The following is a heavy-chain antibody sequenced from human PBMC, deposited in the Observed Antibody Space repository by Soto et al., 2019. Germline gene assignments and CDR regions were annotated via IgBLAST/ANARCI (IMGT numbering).Heavy chain of an antibody. J-gene: IGHJ4*02. Sequence: NPSETLSLTCTVSGGSISSSSYYWGWIRQPPGKGLEWIGSIYYSGSTYYNPSLKSRVTISVDTSKNQFSLKLSSVTAADTAVYYCARHLLGAFDYWGQGTLVTVSS. CDR3: ARHLLGAFDY. V-gene: IGHV4-39*01. CDR2: IYYSGST. D-gene: IGHD2-8*02. CDR1: GGSISSSSYY.